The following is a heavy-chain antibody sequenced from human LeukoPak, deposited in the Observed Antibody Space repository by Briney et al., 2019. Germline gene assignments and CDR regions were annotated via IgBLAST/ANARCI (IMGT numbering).Heavy chain of an antibody. V-gene: IGHV4-34*01. CDR3: ARSTYCSGGSCSHNWFDP. Sequence: SETLSLTCAVYGGSISHYYWNWIRQSPGKGLECIGEINHSGSTNYNPSLKSRVTISVDTSKNQFSLKLSSVTAADTAVYYCARSTYCSGGSCSHNWFDPWGQGTLVTVSS. J-gene: IGHJ5*02. D-gene: IGHD2-15*01. CDR2: INHSGST. CDR1: GGSISHYY.